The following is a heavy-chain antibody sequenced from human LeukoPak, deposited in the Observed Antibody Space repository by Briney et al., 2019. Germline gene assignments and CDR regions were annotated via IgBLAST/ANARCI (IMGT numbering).Heavy chain of an antibody. D-gene: IGHD3-10*01. CDR1: GGSFSGYY. CDR2: INHSGST. Sequence: SETLSLTCAVYGGSFSGYYWSWIRQPPGKGLEWIGEINHSGSTNYNPSLKSRVTISVDTSKNQFSLKLSSVTAADTAVYYCARGGLNYYGSGSCRKYNWFDPWGQGTLVTVSS. J-gene: IGHJ5*02. V-gene: IGHV4-34*01. CDR3: ARGGLNYYGSGSCRKYNWFDP.